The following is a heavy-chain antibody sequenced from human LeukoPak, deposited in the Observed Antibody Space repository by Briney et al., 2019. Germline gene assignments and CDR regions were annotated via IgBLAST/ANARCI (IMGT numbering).Heavy chain of an antibody. CDR1: GGSINSYY. D-gene: IGHD6-13*01. CDR2: IYYSGST. CDR3: ARVTGYMTEDYFDY. V-gene: IGHV4-59*01. Sequence: SETLSLSCTVSGGSINSYYWSWIRQPPGKGLEWIGYIYYSGSTNYNPSLKSRVTISVDTSKNQFSLRLSSVTAADTAVYYCARVTGYMTEDYFDYWGQGTLITVSS. J-gene: IGHJ4*02.